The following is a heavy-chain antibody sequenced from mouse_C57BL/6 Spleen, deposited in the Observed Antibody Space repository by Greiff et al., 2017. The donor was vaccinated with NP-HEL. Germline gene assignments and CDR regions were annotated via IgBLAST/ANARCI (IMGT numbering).Heavy chain of an antibody. CDR1: GFTFSSYA. V-gene: IGHV5-4*03. D-gene: IGHD2-12*01. CDR3: ASSPYYSNWYFDV. CDR2: ISDGGSYT. Sequence: EVKVEESGGGLVKPGGSLKLSCAASGFTFSSYAMSWVRQTPEKRLEWVATISDGGSYTYYPDNVKGRFTISRDNAKNNLYLQMSHLKSEDTAMYYCASSPYYSNWYFDVWGTGTTVTVSS. J-gene: IGHJ1*03.